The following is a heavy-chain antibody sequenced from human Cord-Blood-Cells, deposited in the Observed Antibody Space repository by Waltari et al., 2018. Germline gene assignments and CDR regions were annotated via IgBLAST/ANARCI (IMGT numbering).Heavy chain of an antibody. CDR3: ARAPLRRYSYGHDAFDI. J-gene: IGHJ3*02. CDR2: INHSGST. V-gene: IGHV4-34*01. Sequence: QVQLQQWGAGLLKPSETLSLTCAVYGGSFSGYYWSWIRQPPGKGLEWIGEINHSGSTNDNPSLKSRVTISVDTSKNQFSLKLSSVTAADTAVYYCARAPLRRYSYGHDAFDIWGQGTMVTVSS. CDR1: GGSFSGYY. D-gene: IGHD5-18*01.